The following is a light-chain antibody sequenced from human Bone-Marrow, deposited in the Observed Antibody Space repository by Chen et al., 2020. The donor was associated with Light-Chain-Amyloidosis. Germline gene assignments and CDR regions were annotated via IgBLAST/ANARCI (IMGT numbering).Light chain of an antibody. CDR3: QQRSNWPPLT. J-gene: IGKJ4*01. CDR1: QNVGTY. CDR2: DAS. Sequence: EIVLTQSTATLSLSLGERATLSCRASQNVGTYLAWYQQKPGQAPRLLIYDASNRATGIPGRFSGSGSGTAFTLTISSLEPEDFAVYYCQQRSNWPPLTFGGGTKVEMK. V-gene: IGKV3-11*01.